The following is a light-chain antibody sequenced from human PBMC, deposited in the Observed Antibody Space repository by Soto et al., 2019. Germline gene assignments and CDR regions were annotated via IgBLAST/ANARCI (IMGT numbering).Light chain of an antibody. J-gene: IGLJ2*01. CDR1: TGAVTSGYY. CDR2: STS. Sequence: QTVVTQEPSLTVSPGGTVTLTCASSTGAVTSGYYPNWFQQKPGQAPRALIYSTSNTHSWTPARFSGSLLGGKAALTLSGVQPEDEAEYYCLLYDGGAVVFGGGTKLTVL. V-gene: IGLV7-43*01. CDR3: LLYDGGAVV.